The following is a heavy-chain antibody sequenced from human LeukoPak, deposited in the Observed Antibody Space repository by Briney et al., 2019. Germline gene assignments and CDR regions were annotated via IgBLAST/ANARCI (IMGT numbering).Heavy chain of an antibody. Sequence: PSETLSLTCAVYGGSFSGYYWSWIRQPPGKGLEWIGEINHSGSTNYNPSLKSRVTISVDTSKNQFSLKLSSVTAADTAVYYCARITMGFGEFPNYYYYMDVWGKGTTVTISS. D-gene: IGHD3-10*01. J-gene: IGHJ6*03. CDR1: GGSFSGYY. CDR3: ARITMGFGEFPNYYYYMDV. CDR2: INHSGST. V-gene: IGHV4-34*01.